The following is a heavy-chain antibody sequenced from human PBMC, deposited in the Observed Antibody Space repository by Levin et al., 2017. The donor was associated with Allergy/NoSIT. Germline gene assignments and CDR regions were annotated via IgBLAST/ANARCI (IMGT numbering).Heavy chain of an antibody. J-gene: IGHJ1*01. CDR3: AREPYCGGDCHKYFQH. Sequence: NPGGSLRLSCAASGFTFSSYSMTWVRQAPGKGLEWVSYISSSSSYIYYADSVKGRFTISRDNAKNSLYLQMNSLRAEDTAVYYCAREPYCGGDCHKYFQHWGQGTLVTVSS. V-gene: IGHV3-21*01. CDR2: ISSSSSYI. D-gene: IGHD2-21*01. CDR1: GFTFSSYS.